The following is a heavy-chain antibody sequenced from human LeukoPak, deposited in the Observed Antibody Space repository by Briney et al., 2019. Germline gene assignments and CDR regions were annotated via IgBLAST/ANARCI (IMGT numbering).Heavy chain of an antibody. D-gene: IGHD1-1*01. J-gene: IGHJ4*02. CDR3: ARDVRGGYNDY. V-gene: IGHV3-74*01. Sequence: PGGSLRLSCATSSLTFSVYSMHCVGQDPGKGLVWVSHISSDGSRTTYADSVRGRFTSSRDNAKNTLELQMNSLTAEDTAVYYSARDVRGGYNDYRGQGTLVTVS. CDR1: SLTFSVYS. CDR2: ISSDGSRT.